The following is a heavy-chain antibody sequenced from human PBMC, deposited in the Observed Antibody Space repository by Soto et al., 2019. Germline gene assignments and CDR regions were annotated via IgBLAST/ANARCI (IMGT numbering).Heavy chain of an antibody. CDR2: ISGSGGST. D-gene: IGHD3-22*01. CDR1: GFTFSSYA. J-gene: IGHJ4*02. V-gene: IGHV3-23*01. Sequence: GGSLRLSCAASGFTFSSYAMSWVRQAPGKGLEWVSAISGSGGSTYYADSVKGRFTISRDNSKNTLYLQMNSLRAEDTAVYYCAGGNYYDSSGYYYYFDYWGQGTLVTVSS. CDR3: AGGNYYDSSGYYYYFDY.